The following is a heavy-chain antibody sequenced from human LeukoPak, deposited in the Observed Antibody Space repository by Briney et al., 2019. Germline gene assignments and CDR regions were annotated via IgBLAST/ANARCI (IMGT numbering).Heavy chain of an antibody. CDR1: GFTFSSYA. J-gene: IGHJ6*02. V-gene: IGHV3-23*01. CDR2: ISGSGGST. D-gene: IGHD2-2*01. Sequence: GGSLRLSCAASGFTFSSYAMSWVRQAPGKGLEWVSAISGSGGSTYYADSVKGRFTISRDNSKNTLYLQMNSLRAEDTVVYYCAKDGPAASYYYYGMDVWGQGTTVTVSS. CDR3: AKDGPAASYYYYGMDV.